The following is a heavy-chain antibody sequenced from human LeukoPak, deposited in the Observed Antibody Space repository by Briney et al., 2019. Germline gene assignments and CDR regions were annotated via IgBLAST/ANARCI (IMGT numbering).Heavy chain of an antibody. CDR3: TRSYSPNLYYFDY. CDR1: GFTLTSYG. CDR2: IWYDGSNK. V-gene: IGHV3-33*01. Sequence: GGSLRLSCAASGFTLTSYGMHWVRQAPGKGLEWVAVIWYDGSNKNYADSVKGRFTISRDNSKNTLYLQMNSLRTEDTAVYYCTRSYSPNLYYFDYWGQGTLVTVSS. J-gene: IGHJ4*02. D-gene: IGHD4-11*01.